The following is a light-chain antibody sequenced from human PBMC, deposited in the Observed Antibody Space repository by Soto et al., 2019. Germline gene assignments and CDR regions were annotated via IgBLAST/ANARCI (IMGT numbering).Light chain of an antibody. CDR1: NIGSKS. CDR2: YDN. J-gene: IGLJ2*01. Sequence: SYELTQPPSVSVAPGKTARITCGGNNIGSKSVHWYQQKPGQAPVLVIYYDNDRPSGIPERFSGSNSGNTATLTISRVEAGDEADYYCQVLDSSSDLRGVFGGGTKLTVL. CDR3: QVLDSSSDLRGV. V-gene: IGLV3-21*04.